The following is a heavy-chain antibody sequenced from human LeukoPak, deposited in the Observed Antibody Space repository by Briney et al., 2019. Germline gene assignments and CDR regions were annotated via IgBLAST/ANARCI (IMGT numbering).Heavy chain of an antibody. V-gene: IGHV1-18*01. CDR3: AKMVRGVLYYFDY. CDR1: GYTFTSYG. D-gene: IGHD3-10*01. J-gene: IGHJ4*02. Sequence: ASVKVSCKASGYTFTSYGISWVRQAPGQGLEWLGWISAYNGNTIYAQKLQGRVTMTTDTSTSTAYMELRSLRSDDTAVYYCAKMVRGVLYYFDYWGQGTLVTVSS. CDR2: ISAYNGNT.